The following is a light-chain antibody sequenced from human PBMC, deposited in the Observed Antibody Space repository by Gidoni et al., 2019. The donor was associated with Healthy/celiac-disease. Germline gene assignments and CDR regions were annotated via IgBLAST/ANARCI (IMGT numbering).Light chain of an antibody. CDR1: SSDVGGYNY. CDR3: SSYTSRSTWV. Sequence: QSALTQPASVSGSPGQSITISCTGTSSDVGGYNYVSWYQQHPGKAPKLMIYDVSNRPSGVSNRFSGSKSGNTASLTISGLQAEDEADYYCSSYTSRSTWVFGGGTKLPVL. CDR2: DVS. J-gene: IGLJ3*02. V-gene: IGLV2-14*03.